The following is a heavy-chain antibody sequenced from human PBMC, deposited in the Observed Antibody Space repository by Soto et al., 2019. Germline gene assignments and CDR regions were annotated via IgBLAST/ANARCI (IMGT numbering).Heavy chain of an antibody. V-gene: IGHV1-69*01. CDR1: GGTFSSYA. D-gene: IGHD2-15*01. Sequence: QVQLVQSGAEVKKPGSSVKVSCKASGGTFSSYAISWVRQAPGQGLEWMGGIIPIFGTANYAQKFQGRVTITADESTSTAYMELSSLRSEDTAVYYCARHPRYFSAGSCYTGGFDYWGQGTLVTVSS. CDR2: IIPIFGTA. J-gene: IGHJ4*02. CDR3: ARHPRYFSAGSCYTGGFDY.